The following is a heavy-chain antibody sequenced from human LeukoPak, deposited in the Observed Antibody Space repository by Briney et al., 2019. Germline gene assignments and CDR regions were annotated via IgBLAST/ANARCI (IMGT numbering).Heavy chain of an antibody. CDR3: ATWDDYGDFVAFEY. CDR2: ISSSVTYI. CDR1: GFTFSSYT. D-gene: IGHD4-17*01. V-gene: IGHV3-21*01. J-gene: IGHJ4*02. Sequence: PGGSLRLSCGGSGFTFSSYTMNWVRQAPGKGLEWVASISSSVTYIYYADSVRGRFTISRDDAKKSVFLHMNSLRAEDTAVYFCATWDDYGDFVAFEYWGQGTLVTVSS.